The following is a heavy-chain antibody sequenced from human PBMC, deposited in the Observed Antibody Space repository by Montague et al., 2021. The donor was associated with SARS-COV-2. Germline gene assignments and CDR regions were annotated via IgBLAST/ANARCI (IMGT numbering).Heavy chain of an antibody. J-gene: IGHJ6*03. V-gene: IGHV4-34*01. CDR3: ARGAIVVVPAALGLGYYYYYYMDV. D-gene: IGHD2-2*01. Sequence: SETLSLTCAVYGGSFSGYYWSWIRQLPGKGLEWIGEINHSGSTNYNPSLKSRVTISVDTSKNQFSLKLSSVTAADTAVYYCARGAIVVVPAALGLGYYYYYYMDVWGKGTTVTVSS. CDR2: INHSGST. CDR1: GGSFSGYY.